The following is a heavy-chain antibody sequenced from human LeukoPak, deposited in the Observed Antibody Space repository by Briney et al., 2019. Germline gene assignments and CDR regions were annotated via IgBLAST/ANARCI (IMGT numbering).Heavy chain of an antibody. Sequence: GGSLRLSCAASGFTFTSYGMHWVRQAPGKGLEWVAVISFDGSSKYYADSVKGRFTIFRDNSKNTLYLQMNSLRAEDTAVYYCARDGLYSSSWPLDYWGQGTLVTVSS. CDR3: ARDGLYSSSWPLDY. D-gene: IGHD6-13*01. J-gene: IGHJ4*02. V-gene: IGHV3-30*03. CDR1: GFTFTSYG. CDR2: ISFDGSSK.